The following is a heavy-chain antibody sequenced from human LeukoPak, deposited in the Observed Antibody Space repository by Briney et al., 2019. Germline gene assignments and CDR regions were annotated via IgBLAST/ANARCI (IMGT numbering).Heavy chain of an antibody. CDR1: GYTFTSYA. Sequence: GASVKVSCKASGYTFTSYAMNWVRLAPGQGLEWMGWINTNTGNPTYAQGFTGRFVFSLDTSVSTAYLQISSLKAEDTAVYYCARDKAAAGTYYYMDVWGKGTTVTVSS. D-gene: IGHD6-13*01. CDR3: ARDKAAAGTYYYMDV. J-gene: IGHJ6*03. V-gene: IGHV7-4-1*02. CDR2: INTNTGNP.